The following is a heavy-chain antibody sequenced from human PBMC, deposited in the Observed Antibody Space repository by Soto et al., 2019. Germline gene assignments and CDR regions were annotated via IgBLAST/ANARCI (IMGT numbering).Heavy chain of an antibody. D-gene: IGHD3-16*02. CDR3: ARDEYYDYVWGSYRHAGYGMDV. CDR1: GGTFSSYA. CDR2: IIPIFGTA. V-gene: IGHV1-69*13. Sequence: ASVKVSCKASGGTFSSYAISWVRQAPGQGLEWMGGIIPIFGTANYAQRFQGRVTITADESTSTAYMELSSLRSEDTAVYYCARDEYYDYVWGSYRHAGYGMDVWGQGTTVTVAS. J-gene: IGHJ6*02.